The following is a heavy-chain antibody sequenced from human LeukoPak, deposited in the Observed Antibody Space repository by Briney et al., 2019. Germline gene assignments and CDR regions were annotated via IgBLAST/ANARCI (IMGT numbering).Heavy chain of an antibody. CDR1: GFTFSSYA. CDR2: ISYDGSNK. D-gene: IGHD6-13*01. Sequence: PGRSLRLSCAASGFTFSSYAMHWVRQAPGKGLEWVAVISYDGSNKYYADSVKGRFTISRDNSKNTLYLQMNSLRAEDTAVYYCARWGRGVAAAGPDAFDIWGQGTMVTVSS. J-gene: IGHJ3*02. V-gene: IGHV3-30-3*01. CDR3: ARWGRGVAAAGPDAFDI.